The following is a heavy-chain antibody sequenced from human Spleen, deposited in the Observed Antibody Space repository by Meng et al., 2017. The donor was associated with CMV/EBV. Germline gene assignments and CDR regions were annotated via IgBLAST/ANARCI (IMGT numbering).Heavy chain of an antibody. V-gene: IGHV4-39*07. CDR3: ARDTHS. CDR2: IYYSGNT. J-gene: IGHJ4*02. Sequence: QLQLRESGPELVKPSETLSLTFTCSGGSIGSSSLYWRWNRQPPGKGLELIGSIYYSGNTYYNPSLKRRVTISVDTSKNQFSLKLSSVTAADTAVYYCARDTHSWGQGTLVTVSS. CDR1: GGSIGSSSLY.